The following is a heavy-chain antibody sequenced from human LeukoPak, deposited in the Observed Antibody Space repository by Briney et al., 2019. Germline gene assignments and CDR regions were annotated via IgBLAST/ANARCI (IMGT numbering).Heavy chain of an antibody. D-gene: IGHD2-15*01. CDR1: GFTFSSDA. V-gene: IGHV3-23*01. Sequence: PGGSLRLSCAASGFTFSSDAMSWVRQAPGKGLGWVSAISGSGGSTYYADSVKGRFTISRDNSKNTLYLQMNSQRAEDTAVYYCAKDRYCSGGSCYDYWGQGTLVTVSS. CDR2: ISGSGGST. J-gene: IGHJ4*02. CDR3: AKDRYCSGGSCYDY.